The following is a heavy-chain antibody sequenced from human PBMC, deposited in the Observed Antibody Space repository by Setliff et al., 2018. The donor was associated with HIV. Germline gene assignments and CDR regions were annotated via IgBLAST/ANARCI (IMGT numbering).Heavy chain of an antibody. CDR1: GFTFSTYA. Sequence: GGSLRLSCAASGFTFSTYAMSWVRQAPGKGLEWVSTISAGGGSTYYADSVKGRFTISRDNAKNALYLQMNSLRAEDTAVYYCATHRVGQRPWLSDFWGQGTLVTVSS. CDR2: ISAGGGST. D-gene: IGHD5-12*01. CDR3: ATHRVGQRPWLSDF. J-gene: IGHJ4*02. V-gene: IGHV3-23*01.